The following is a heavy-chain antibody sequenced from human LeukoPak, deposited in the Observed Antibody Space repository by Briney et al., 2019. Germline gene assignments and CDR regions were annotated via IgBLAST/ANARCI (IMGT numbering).Heavy chain of an antibody. CDR2: ISYDGSNK. CDR3: ARDRTVRPWLVFDY. V-gene: IGHV3-30*04. Sequence: PGGSLRLSCAASGFTFSSYAMHWVRQAPGKGLEGVAVISYDGSNKYYADSVKPRFTISRDNSKNTLYLQMNSLRAEDTAVYYCARDRTVRPWLVFDYWGQRTLVTVSS. CDR1: GFTFSSYA. D-gene: IGHD6-19*01. J-gene: IGHJ4*02.